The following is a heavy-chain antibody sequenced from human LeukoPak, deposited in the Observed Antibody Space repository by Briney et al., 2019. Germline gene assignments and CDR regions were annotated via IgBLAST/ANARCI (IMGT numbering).Heavy chain of an antibody. V-gene: IGHV3-74*01. J-gene: IGHJ4*02. D-gene: IGHD2-2*01. CDR3: ARRVVVPAAPYYFDY. CDR1: GFIFSSYW. CDR2: INSDGSST. Sequence: QPEGSLRLSCAASGFIFSSYWMHWVRQAPGKGLVWVSRINSDGSSTSYADSVKGRFTISRDNAKNTLYLQINSLRAEDTAVYYCARRVVVPAAPYYFDYWGQGTLVTVSS.